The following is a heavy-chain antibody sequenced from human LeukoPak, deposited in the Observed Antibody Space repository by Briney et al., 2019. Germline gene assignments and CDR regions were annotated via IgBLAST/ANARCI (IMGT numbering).Heavy chain of an antibody. D-gene: IGHD6-13*01. CDR1: GGTFSSYA. CDR3: ARADIAGDQDAVSQWGIAAAGYYFDY. V-gene: IGHV1-69*13. J-gene: IGHJ4*02. Sequence: SVNVSCKASGGTFSSYAISWVRQAPGQGLEWMGGIIPIFGTANYAQKFQGRVTITADESTSTAYMELSSLRSEDTAVYYCARADIAGDQDAVSQWGIAAAGYYFDYWGQGTLVTVSS. CDR2: IIPIFGTA.